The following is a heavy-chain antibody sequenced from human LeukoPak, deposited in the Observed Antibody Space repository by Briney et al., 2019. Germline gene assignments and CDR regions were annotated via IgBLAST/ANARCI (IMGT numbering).Heavy chain of an antibody. Sequence: TSETLSLTCTVSGGSISSYYWSWIRQPPGKGLEWIGYIYYSGSTNYNPSLKSRVTISVDTSKNQFSLKLSSVTAADTAVYYCARWGYCSSTSCYTGYFQHWGQGTLVTVSS. J-gene: IGHJ1*01. CDR1: GGSISSYY. D-gene: IGHD2-2*02. CDR3: ARWGYCSSTSCYTGYFQH. CDR2: IYYSGST. V-gene: IGHV4-59*01.